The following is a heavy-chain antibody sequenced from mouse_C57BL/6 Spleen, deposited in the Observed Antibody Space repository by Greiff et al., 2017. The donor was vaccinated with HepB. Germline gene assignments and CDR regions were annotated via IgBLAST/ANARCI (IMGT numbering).Heavy chain of an antibody. Sequence: EVHLVESGAELVRPGASVKLSCTASGFNIKDDYMHWVKQRPEQGLEWIGWIDPENGDTEYASKFQGKATITADTSSNTAYLQLSSLTSEDTAVYYCTTDWEGWGQGTTLTVSS. V-gene: IGHV14-4*01. CDR1: GFNIKDDY. J-gene: IGHJ2*01. CDR3: TTDWEG. CDR2: IDPENGDT. D-gene: IGHD4-1*01.